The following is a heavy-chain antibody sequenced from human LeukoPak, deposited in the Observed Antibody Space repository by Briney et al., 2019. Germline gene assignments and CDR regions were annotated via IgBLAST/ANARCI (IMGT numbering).Heavy chain of an antibody. D-gene: IGHD3-22*01. V-gene: IGHV1-69*05. CDR1: GGTFSSYA. CDR3: ARGLYYYDSSGYVYNWFDP. Sequence: SVKVSCKTSGGTFSSYAISWVRQAPGQGLEWMGGIIPIFGTANYAQKFQGRVTITTDESTSTAYMELSSLRSEDTAVYYCARGLYYYDSSGYVYNWFDPWGQGTLVTVSS. J-gene: IGHJ5*02. CDR2: IIPIFGTA.